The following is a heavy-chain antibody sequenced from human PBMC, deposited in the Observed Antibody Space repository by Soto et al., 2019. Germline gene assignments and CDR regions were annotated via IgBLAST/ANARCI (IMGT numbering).Heavy chain of an antibody. J-gene: IGHJ4*02. CDR1: GGSISSGGYY. CDR3: ARSSQLRFDY. Sequence: SETLSLTCTVSGGSISSGGYYWSWIRQHPGKGLEWIGYIYYSGSTYYNPSLKSRVTISVDTSKNQSSLKLSSVTAADTAVYYCARSSQLRFDYWGQGTLVTVSS. V-gene: IGHV4-31*03. D-gene: IGHD6-6*01. CDR2: IYYSGST.